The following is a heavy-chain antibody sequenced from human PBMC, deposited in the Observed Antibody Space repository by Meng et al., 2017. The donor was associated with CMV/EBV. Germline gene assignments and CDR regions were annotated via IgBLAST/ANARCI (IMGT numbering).Heavy chain of an antibody. CDR2: IYYSGST. CDR3: ARDWVVPAAMSHYYYGMDV. D-gene: IGHD2-2*01. CDR1: GGSISSGDYY. J-gene: IGHJ6*02. V-gene: IGHV4-30-4*08. Sequence: LRLSCTVSGGSISSGDYYWSWIRQPPGKGLEWIGYIYYSGSTCYNPSLKSRVTISVDTSKNQFSLKLSSVTAAGTAVYYCARDWVVPAAMSHYYYGMDVWGQGTTVTVSS.